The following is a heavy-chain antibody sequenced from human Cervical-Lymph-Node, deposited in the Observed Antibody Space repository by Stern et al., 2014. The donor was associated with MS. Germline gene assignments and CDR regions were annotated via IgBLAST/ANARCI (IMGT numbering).Heavy chain of an antibody. Sequence: QVQLVQSGAEVKQPGASVKVSCKASGYTFTSYGISWVRQAPGQGLEWMGWISADNGNNNHAPKLQGRGTITTDTSTSTAYMELRSLRSDDTAVYYCARGLLGSENAFDIWGQGTMVTVSS. J-gene: IGHJ3*02. CDR1: GYTFTSYG. V-gene: IGHV1-18*01. CDR2: ISADNGNN. CDR3: ARGLLGSENAFDI. D-gene: IGHD2-15*01.